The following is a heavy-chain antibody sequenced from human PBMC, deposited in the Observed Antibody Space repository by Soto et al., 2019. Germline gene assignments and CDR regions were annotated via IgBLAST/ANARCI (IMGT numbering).Heavy chain of an antibody. CDR3: ARDLWFGELLQGEYYYYGMDV. J-gene: IGHJ6*02. CDR2: ISAGVIDT. Sequence: PGGSLRLSCAASGFTYNIYAMSWVRQAPGKGLEWVSGISAGVIDTYYADSVKGRFTVSRDDSKNTLYLQMNSLRADDTAVYYCARDLWFGELLQGEYYYYGMDVWGQGTKVTVSS. V-gene: IGHV3-23*01. D-gene: IGHD3-10*01. CDR1: GFTYNIYA.